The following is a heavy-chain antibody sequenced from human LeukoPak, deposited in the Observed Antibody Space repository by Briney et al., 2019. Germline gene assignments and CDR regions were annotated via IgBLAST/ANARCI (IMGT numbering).Heavy chain of an antibody. Sequence: SETLSLTCAVYGGSFSGYYWSWIRQPPGKGLEWIGSIYYSGSTYYNPSLKSRVTISVDTSKNQFSLKLSSVTAADTAVYYCARTDLRSRSAPFDYWGQGTLVTVSS. CDR2: IYYSGST. J-gene: IGHJ4*02. V-gene: IGHV4-34*01. CDR1: GGSFSGYY. CDR3: ARTDLRSRSAPFDY.